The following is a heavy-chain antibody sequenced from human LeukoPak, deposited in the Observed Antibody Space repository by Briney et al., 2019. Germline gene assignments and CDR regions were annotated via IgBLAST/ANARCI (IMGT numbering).Heavy chain of an antibody. V-gene: IGHV4-39*07. CDR1: GDSISSSSSY. J-gene: IGHJ4*02. CDR2: IYYSGSN. Sequence: PSETLSLTCTVSGDSISSSSSYWGWIRQPPGKGLEWIGSIYYSGSNFDNPALKSRVTISVDTSKNQFSLKLSSVTAADTAVYYCATSIAAAGPFDYWGQGTLVTVSS. D-gene: IGHD6-13*01. CDR3: ATSIAAAGPFDY.